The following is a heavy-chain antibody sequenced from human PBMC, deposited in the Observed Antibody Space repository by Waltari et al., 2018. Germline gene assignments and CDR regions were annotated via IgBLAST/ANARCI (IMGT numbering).Heavy chain of an antibody. V-gene: IGHV3-74*01. J-gene: IGHJ3*01. CDR3: TRGRLVPPAVGGDDVFEF. D-gene: IGHD2-2*01. Sequence: EVQLEESGGGIVPPGGSLGVSCAASGFSFVNYGMHAVRHAPGKGLVWVSRININGTRTIYADSVKGRFTISRDNAKNTLYLQMNSLRVEDTAIYFCTRGRLVPPAVGGDDVFEFWGQGTLVTVSS. CDR2: ININGTRT. CDR1: GFSFVNYG.